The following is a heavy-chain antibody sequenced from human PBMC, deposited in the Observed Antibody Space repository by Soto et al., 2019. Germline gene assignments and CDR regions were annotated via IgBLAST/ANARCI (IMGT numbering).Heavy chain of an antibody. CDR1: GGSVSSRVYL. CDR3: ASLGPLSESGDYFVKYFGY. J-gene: IGHJ4*02. V-gene: IGHV4-31*03. Sequence: SGALSLTCTVSGGSVSSRVYLWSWIRQHPGKGLEWIGHIYYNGSTYYNPSLKNRLTLSIDTSQNHFSLQLRVLTAADTALYFCASLGPLSESGDYFVKYFGYWSEGEPVTASP. D-gene: IGHD3-3*01. CDR2: IYYNGST.